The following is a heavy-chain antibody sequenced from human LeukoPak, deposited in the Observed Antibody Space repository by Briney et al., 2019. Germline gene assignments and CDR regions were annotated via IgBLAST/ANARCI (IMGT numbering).Heavy chain of an antibody. D-gene: IGHD4-11*01. V-gene: IGHV3-30*02. Sequence: PGGSLRLSCAASGLTFSSYGMHWVRQAPGKGLEWVAFIRYDGSNKYYADSVKGRFTISRDNSKNTLYLQMNSLRAEDTAVYYCAKENGDYSNYGPILTSYNWFDPWGQGTLVTVSS. CDR3: AKENGDYSNYGPILTSYNWFDP. CDR2: IRYDGSNK. CDR1: GLTFSSYG. J-gene: IGHJ5*02.